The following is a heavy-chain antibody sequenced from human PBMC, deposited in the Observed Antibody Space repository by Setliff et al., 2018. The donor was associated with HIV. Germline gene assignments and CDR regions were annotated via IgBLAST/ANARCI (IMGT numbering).Heavy chain of an antibody. D-gene: IGHD3-22*01. J-gene: IGHJ5*02. CDR3: ASRIYYYDESRVLREEGFVP. CDR1: GDSISRHY. CDR2: IYHSGST. Sequence: SETLSLTCNVSGDSISRHYWNWIRQSPGRGLEWIGSIYHSGSTYYNPSLKSRVTISVDTSKNQFSLKLSSVTAADTAMYYCASRIYYYDESRVLREEGFVPWGQGTLVTVSS. V-gene: IGHV4-59*04.